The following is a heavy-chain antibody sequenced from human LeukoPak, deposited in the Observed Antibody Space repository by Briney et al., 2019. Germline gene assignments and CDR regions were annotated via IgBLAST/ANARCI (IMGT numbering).Heavy chain of an antibody. Sequence: PGGSLRLSCAASGFTFDDYAMHWVRQAPGKGLEWVSGISWNSGSIGYADSVKGRFTISRDNAKNSLYLQMNSLRAEDTALYYCAKALWLVAYYDSSGSQPFDYWGQGTLVTVSS. V-gene: IGHV3-9*01. J-gene: IGHJ4*02. CDR3: AKALWLVAYYDSSGSQPFDY. CDR2: ISWNSGSI. D-gene: IGHD3-22*01. CDR1: GFTFDDYA.